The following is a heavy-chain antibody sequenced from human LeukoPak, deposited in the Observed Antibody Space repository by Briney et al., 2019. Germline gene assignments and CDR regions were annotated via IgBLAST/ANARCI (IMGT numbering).Heavy chain of an antibody. CDR3: ASTTNRVDY. J-gene: IGHJ4*02. Sequence: SETLSLTCTVSGYSISSDYYWAWIRQPPGKGLEWIGRMYNSGTTINYNPSLKSRVTISVDTSKNQFSLNVTSVTAADTAVYYCASTTNRVDYWGQGTLVTVSS. D-gene: IGHD1-14*01. V-gene: IGHV4-38-2*02. CDR1: GYSISSDYY. CDR2: MYNSGTTI.